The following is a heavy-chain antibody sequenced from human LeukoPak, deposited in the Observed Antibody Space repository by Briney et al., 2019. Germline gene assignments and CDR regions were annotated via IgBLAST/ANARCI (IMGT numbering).Heavy chain of an antibody. V-gene: IGHV1-3*01. D-gene: IGHD2/OR15-2a*01. CDR2: INAGNGNT. CDR1: GGTFSSYA. J-gene: IGHJ5*02. Sequence: ASVKVSCKASGGTFSSYAISWLRQAPGQRLEWMGWINAGNGNTKYSQKFQGRVTITRDTSASTAYMELSSLRSEDTAVYYCARDSSVNWFDPWGQGTLVTVSS. CDR3: ARDSSVNWFDP.